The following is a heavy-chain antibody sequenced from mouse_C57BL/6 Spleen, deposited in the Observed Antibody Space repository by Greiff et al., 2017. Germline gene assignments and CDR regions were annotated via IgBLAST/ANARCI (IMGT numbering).Heavy chain of an antibody. CDR1: GFSLTSYG. CDR3: ARSGGWSPYYARDY. D-gene: IGHD2-3*01. Sequence: VQRVESGPGLVQPSQSLSITCTVSGFSLTSYGVHWVRQSPGKGLEWLGVIWSGGSTDYNAAFISRLSISKDNSKSQVFFKMNSLQADDTAIYYCARSGGWSPYYARDYWGQGTSVTVSS. J-gene: IGHJ4*01. CDR2: IWSGGST. V-gene: IGHV2-2*01.